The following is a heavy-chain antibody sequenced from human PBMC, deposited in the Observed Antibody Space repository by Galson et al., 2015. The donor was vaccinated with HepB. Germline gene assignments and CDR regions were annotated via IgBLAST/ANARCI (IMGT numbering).Heavy chain of an antibody. J-gene: IGHJ4*02. D-gene: IGHD5-18*01. CDR3: ASSNVDTAITTPDY. Sequence: SVKVSCKASGYTFTSYGISWVRQAPGQGLEWMGWISAYNGNTNYAQKLQGRVTMTTDTSTSTAYMELRGLRSDDTAVYYCASSNVDTAITTPDYWGQGTLVTVSS. CDR1: GYTFTSYG. CDR2: ISAYNGNT. V-gene: IGHV1-18*01.